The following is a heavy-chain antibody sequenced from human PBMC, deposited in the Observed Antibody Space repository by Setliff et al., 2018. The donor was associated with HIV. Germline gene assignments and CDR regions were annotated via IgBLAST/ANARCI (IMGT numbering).Heavy chain of an antibody. CDR3: ARLPYYVSGGVFDH. D-gene: IGHD3-10*01. V-gene: IGHV5-51*01. CDR1: GFNFLAHW. Sequence: RESLKISCQCSGFNFLAHWIGWVRQVPEKGLEWMGIVYPGDSDTSYNPSFEGQVTVSADKTITTAYLQLTSLKASDTAMYFCARLPYYVSGGVFDHWGKGTLVTISS. CDR2: VYPGDSDT. J-gene: IGHJ4*02.